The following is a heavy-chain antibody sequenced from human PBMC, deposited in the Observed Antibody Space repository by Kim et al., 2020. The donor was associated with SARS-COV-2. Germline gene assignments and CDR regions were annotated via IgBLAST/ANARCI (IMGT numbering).Heavy chain of an antibody. CDR2: INHSGST. V-gene: IGHV4-34*01. D-gene: IGHD3-16*01. J-gene: IGHJ4*01. CDR3: ARGPPPPPGVGAYYFAY. CDR1: GGSFSGYY. Sequence: SQTLSLTCAVYGGSFSGYYWSWIRQPPGKGLEWIGEINHSGSTNYNPSLKSRVTISVDTSKNQFSLKLSSVTAADTAVYYCARGPPPPPGVGAYYFAYWG.